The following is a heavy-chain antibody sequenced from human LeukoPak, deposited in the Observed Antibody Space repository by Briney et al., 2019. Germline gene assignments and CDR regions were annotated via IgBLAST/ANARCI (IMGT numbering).Heavy chain of an antibody. CDR3: AIVVVPAEDAFDI. J-gene: IGHJ3*02. D-gene: IGHD2-2*01. CDR1: GFTVSSNY. CDR2: VYSGGST. Sequence: GGSLRLSCAASGFTVSSNYMSWVRQAPGKGLEWVSVVYSGGSTYYADSVKGRFTISRDNSKNTLYLQMSSLRAEDTAVYYCAIVVVPAEDAFDIWGQGTMVTVSS. V-gene: IGHV3-53*01.